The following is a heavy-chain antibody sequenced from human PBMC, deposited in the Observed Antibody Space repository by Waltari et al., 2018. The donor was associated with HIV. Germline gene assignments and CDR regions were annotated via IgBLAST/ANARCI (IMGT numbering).Heavy chain of an antibody. Sequence: EVQLVESGGGLVKPGGSLRLSCAASGFTFSNFSMNWVRQAAGKGLECVSSISSGSTGYADSVKGRFTISRDNSKNSLYLQMNSLRAEDTALYHCARDDFGVVSREWYGMDVWGQGTTVTVSS. CDR3: ARDDFGVVSREWYGMDV. CDR1: GFTFSNFS. V-gene: IGHV3-21*04. J-gene: IGHJ6*02. D-gene: IGHD3-3*01. CDR2: ISSGST.